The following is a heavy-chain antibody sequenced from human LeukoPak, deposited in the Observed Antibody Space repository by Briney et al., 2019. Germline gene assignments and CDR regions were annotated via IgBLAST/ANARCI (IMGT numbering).Heavy chain of an antibody. D-gene: IGHD3-10*01. J-gene: IGHJ6*02. CDR3: ARDLPPTHHYGPYYYYGMDV. CDR1: GFTFSDYY. CDR2: ISSSGSTI. Sequence: GGSLRLSCAASGFTFSDYYMSWIRQAPGKGLEWVSYISSSGSTIYYADSVKGRFTISRDNAKSSLYLQMNSLRAEDTAVYYCARDLPPTHHYGPYYYYGMDVWGQGTTVTVSS. V-gene: IGHV3-11*01.